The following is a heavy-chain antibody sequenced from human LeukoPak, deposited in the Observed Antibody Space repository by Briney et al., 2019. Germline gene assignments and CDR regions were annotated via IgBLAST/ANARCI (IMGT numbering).Heavy chain of an antibody. D-gene: IGHD4-17*01. CDR1: GFSFSEYM. Sequence: GWSLRVSCEGSGFSFSEYMMSGVRQAPGKGLEWVASVKQGGREKYYVDSVKGRFDISRDDAKNSLYLQMNTLRSDDTALYYCASYYGINWVIGYWGQGTLVTVSS. V-gene: IGHV3-7*01. CDR2: VKQGGREK. J-gene: IGHJ4*02. CDR3: ASYYGINWVIGY.